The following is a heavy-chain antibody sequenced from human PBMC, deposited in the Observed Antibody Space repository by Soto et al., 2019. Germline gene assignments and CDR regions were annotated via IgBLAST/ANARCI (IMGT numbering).Heavy chain of an antibody. CDR2: IAGSGGNT. J-gene: IGHJ4*02. CDR3: ARDFKGTGEFDY. D-gene: IGHD2-8*02. CDR1: GFIFSSYA. Sequence: PGGSLRLSCAGSGFIFSSYAIGWVRQAPGKGLEWVSSIAGSGGNTNYADSVKGRFTISRDNSRNMLYLQMNNLRAEDTAAYYCARDFKGTGEFDYWGQGTLVTVSS. V-gene: IGHV3-23*01.